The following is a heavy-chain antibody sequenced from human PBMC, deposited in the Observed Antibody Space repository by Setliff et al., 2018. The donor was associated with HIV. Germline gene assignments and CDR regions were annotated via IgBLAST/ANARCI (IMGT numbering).Heavy chain of an antibody. D-gene: IGHD1-1*01. V-gene: IGHV3-48*03. Sequence: PGGSLRLSCAASGFTFSSYEMNWVRQAPGKGLEWVSYISSSGSTIYYADSVKGRFTISRDNAKNSRYLQMNSLRAEDTAVYYCARYVWSNAPRDLWGQGTLVTVSS. CDR3: ARYVWSNAPRDL. J-gene: IGHJ5*02. CDR1: GFTFSSYE. CDR2: ISSSGSTI.